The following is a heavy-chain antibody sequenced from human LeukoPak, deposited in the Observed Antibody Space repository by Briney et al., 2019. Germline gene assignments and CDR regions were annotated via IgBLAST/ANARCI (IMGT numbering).Heavy chain of an antibody. CDR1: GFTFSGYS. Sequence: GGSLRLSCAASGFTFSGYSMNWIRQAPGKGLEWVSLIYSAGSTYYADSVTGRFTISRDNSKNTLFLQMNSLRAEDTAVYYCARRGDGGRSFDYWGQGTLVTISS. CDR2: IYSAGST. D-gene: IGHD4-23*01. V-gene: IGHV3-53*01. J-gene: IGHJ4*02. CDR3: ARRGDGGRSFDY.